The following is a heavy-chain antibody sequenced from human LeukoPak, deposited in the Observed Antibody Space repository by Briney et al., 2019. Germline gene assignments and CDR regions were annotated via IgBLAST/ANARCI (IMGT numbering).Heavy chain of an antibody. CDR2: IRDDGINK. CDR3: ARATHPRTLGDNYYLDS. D-gene: IGHD1-1*01. V-gene: IGHV3-30*02. CDR1: GFTFISYH. Sequence: GGSLRLSCAASGFTFISYHMHWVRQAPGKGLEWVTIIRDDGINKYYADSVKGRFTVSRDNSKNTLYLQMNSLRVEDTAVYYCARATHPRTLGDNYYLDSWGQGTLLSVSS. J-gene: IGHJ4*02.